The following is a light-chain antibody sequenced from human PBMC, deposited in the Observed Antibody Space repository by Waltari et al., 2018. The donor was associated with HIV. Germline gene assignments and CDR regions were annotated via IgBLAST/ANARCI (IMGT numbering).Light chain of an antibody. CDR3: AAWDDNLVGHVV. V-gene: IGLV1-47*01. CDR1: RSNIGSNF. CDR2: KSI. Sequence: QSVLTQPPSAPGTAGQRVTISCSGGRSNIGSNFVFLYQQFPGSAPKLLIYKSIPRFSGVPGRFSVSKSGTSASLAISGLRSEDEAAYYCAAWDDNLVGHVVFGGGTNLTV. J-gene: IGLJ2*01.